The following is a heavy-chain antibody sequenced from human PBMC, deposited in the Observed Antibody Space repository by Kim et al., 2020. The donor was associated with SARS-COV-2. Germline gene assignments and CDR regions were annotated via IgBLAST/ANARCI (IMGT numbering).Heavy chain of an antibody. CDR1: GFTFSDYY. Sequence: GGSLRLSCAASGFTFSDYYMSWIRQAPGKGLEWVSYISSSSSYTNYADSVKGRFTISRDNAKNSLYLQMNSLRAEDTAVYYCARDRGDYPTYYFDYWGQGTLVTVSS. CDR3: ARDRGDYPTYYFDY. J-gene: IGHJ4*02. CDR2: ISSSSSYT. D-gene: IGHD4-17*01. V-gene: IGHV3-11*06.